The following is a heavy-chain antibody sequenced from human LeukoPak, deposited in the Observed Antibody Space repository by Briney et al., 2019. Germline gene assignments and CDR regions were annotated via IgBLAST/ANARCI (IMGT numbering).Heavy chain of an antibody. CDR2: INPSGGST. J-gene: IGHJ4*02. D-gene: IGHD6-13*01. CDR1: GYTFTSYY. CDR3: ARDKVTDSSSWYVEGLDY. Sequence: VASVKVSCKASGYTFTSYYMHWVRQAPGQGLEWMGTINPSGGSTSYAQKFQGRVTMTRDMSTSTVYMELSSLRSEDTAVYYCARDKVTDSSSWYVEGLDYWGQGTLVTVSS. V-gene: IGHV1-46*01.